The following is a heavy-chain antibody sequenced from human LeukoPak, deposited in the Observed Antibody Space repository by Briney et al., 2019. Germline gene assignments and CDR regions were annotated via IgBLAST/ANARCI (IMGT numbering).Heavy chain of an antibody. CDR3: ARSTFGSSLPDY. Sequence: SETLSLTCTVSGGSISSYYWSWIRQPPGKGLEWIGYIYYSGSTNYNPSLKSRVTISVDTSKNQFSLKLSSVTAADTAVYYCARSTFGSSLPDYWGQGTLVTVSS. V-gene: IGHV4-59*08. CDR1: GGSISSYY. D-gene: IGHD6-13*01. CDR2: IYYSGST. J-gene: IGHJ4*02.